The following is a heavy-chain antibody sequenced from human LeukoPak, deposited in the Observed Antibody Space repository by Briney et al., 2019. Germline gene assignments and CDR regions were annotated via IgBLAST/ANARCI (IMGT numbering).Heavy chain of an antibody. J-gene: IGHJ4*02. CDR3: ARVGTWELQRAFDY. CDR2: INRHGNEV. V-gene: IGHV3-7*01. D-gene: IGHD1-1*01. Sequence: GGSLRLSCAASGFMFSDYWMTWVRQVPGTGLEWVANINRHGNEVNYVDSVKGRFTISRDNAKDSLYLQLDSLRVEDTAVYYCARVGTWELQRAFDYWGQGTLVTVSS. CDR1: GFMFSDYW.